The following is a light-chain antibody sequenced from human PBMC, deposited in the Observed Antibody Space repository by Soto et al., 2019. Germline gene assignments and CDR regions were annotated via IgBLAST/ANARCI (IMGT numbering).Light chain of an antibody. Sequence: QAVVTQPASVSGSPGQSITISCTGTSGNVGSYNLVSWYQHNPGKAPKLLIYEATKRPSGVSNRFSGSKSGNTASLTISGLRAEDEADYFCSSYAGSRTSILFGGGTKLTVL. CDR1: SGNVGSYNL. CDR3: SSYAGSRTSIL. V-gene: IGLV2-23*01. CDR2: EAT. J-gene: IGLJ2*01.